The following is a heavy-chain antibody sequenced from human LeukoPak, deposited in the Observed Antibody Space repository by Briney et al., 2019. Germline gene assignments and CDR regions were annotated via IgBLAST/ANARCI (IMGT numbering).Heavy chain of an antibody. V-gene: IGHV4-39*01. Sequence: PSETLSLTCSVSGGSISSTNYYWGWIRQPPGKGLEWLGTVYYGGSTYYNPFLKSRLTISVDTSRNQFSLELNSVTAGDTAVYYCARSLAVSGTGFDFWGQGTLVTASS. J-gene: IGHJ4*02. CDR1: GGSISSTNYY. CDR2: VYYGGST. D-gene: IGHD6-19*01. CDR3: ARSLAVSGTGFDF.